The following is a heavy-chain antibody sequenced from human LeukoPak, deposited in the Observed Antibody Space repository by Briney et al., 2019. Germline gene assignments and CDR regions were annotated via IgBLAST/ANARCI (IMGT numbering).Heavy chain of an antibody. CDR1: GFTVSSNY. Sequence: GGSLGLSCAASGFTVSSNYMSWVRQAPGKGLEWVSGINWNGGSTGYADSVKGRFTISRDNAKNSLYLQMNSLRAEDTALYYCARGAPFAYYDFWSGYYPLDYWGQGTLVTVSS. J-gene: IGHJ4*02. CDR2: INWNGGST. V-gene: IGHV3-20*04. CDR3: ARGAPFAYYDFWSGYYPLDY. D-gene: IGHD3-3*01.